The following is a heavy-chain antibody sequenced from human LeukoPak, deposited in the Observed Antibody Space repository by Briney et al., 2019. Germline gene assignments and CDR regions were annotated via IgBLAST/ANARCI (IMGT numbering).Heavy chain of an antibody. CDR1: GYTFTCYY. D-gene: IGHD2-15*01. CDR2: INPNSGGT. Sequence: ASVKVSCKASGYTFTCYYMHWVRQAPGQGLEWMGWINPNSGGTNYAQKFQGRVTMTRDTSISTAYIDLSRLRSADTPLYYCARHSSGSHMVTDSSGQGTLVTVSS. CDR3: ARHSSGSHMVTDS. V-gene: IGHV1-2*02. J-gene: IGHJ4*02.